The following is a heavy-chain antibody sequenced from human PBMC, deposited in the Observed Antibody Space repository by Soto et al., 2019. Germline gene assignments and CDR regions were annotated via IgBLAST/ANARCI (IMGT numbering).Heavy chain of an antibody. CDR2: IWYDGSNK. CDR1: GFTFSSYG. D-gene: IGHD4-4*01. Sequence: PGGSLRLSCAASGFTFSSYGMHWVRQAPGKGLEWVAVIWYDGSNKYYADSVKGRFTISRDNSKNTLYLQMNSLRAEDTAVYYCARDDLVTTYYYYGMDVWGQGATVTV. CDR3: ARDDLVTTYYYYGMDV. V-gene: IGHV3-33*01. J-gene: IGHJ6*02.